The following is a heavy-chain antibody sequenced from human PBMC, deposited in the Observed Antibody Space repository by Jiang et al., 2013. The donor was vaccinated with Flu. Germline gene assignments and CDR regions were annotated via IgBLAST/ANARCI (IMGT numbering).Heavy chain of an antibody. CDR2: IPIFDTT. V-gene: IGHV1-69*06. Sequence: IPIFDTTKYAQRFEGRLTITVDKSTSTAYMELNSLRSEDTAVYYCAKDRTGYSYGLFDYWGRGTLVTVSS. J-gene: IGHJ4*02. CDR3: AKDRTGYSYGLFDY. D-gene: IGHD5-18*01.